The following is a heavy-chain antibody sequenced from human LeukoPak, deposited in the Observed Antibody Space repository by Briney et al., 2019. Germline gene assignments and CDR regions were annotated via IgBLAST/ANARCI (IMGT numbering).Heavy chain of an antibody. CDR3: AXDATTQVGYVYMDV. CDR1: GFTFSDNE. J-gene: IGHJ6*03. V-gene: IGHV3-48*03. Sequence: GSLXXXCAASGFTFSDNEMNWVRQAPGKGLEWVSHISTSGSIIHYADSVEGRFTISRDNAKNSLYLQMNSLRDEDTALYYXAXDATTQVGYVYMDVWGKGTTVTISS. CDR2: ISTSGSII. D-gene: IGHD5-18*01.